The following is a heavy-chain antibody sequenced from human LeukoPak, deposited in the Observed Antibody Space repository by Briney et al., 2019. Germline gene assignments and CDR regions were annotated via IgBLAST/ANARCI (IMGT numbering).Heavy chain of an antibody. D-gene: IGHD1-14*01. Sequence: ASVKVSCKASGYTFTTYDMHWVRQAPGQGLEWMGIINPSAGSTSYAQKFQGRVTMTRDTSTSTLYMELSSLTSEDTAVYYCARTYNRGSYHFDHWGQGTLVTVSS. V-gene: IGHV1-46*01. CDR1: GYTFTTYD. CDR2: INPSAGST. J-gene: IGHJ4*02. CDR3: ARTYNRGSYHFDH.